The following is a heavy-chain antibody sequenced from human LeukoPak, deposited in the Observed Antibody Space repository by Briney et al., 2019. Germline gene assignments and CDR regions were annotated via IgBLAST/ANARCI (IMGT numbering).Heavy chain of an antibody. CDR1: GVTFSSYW. CDR2: KKQDGSEK. D-gene: IGHD2-15*01. V-gene: IGHV3-7*02. Sequence: VGSLSLSCAASGVTFSSYWMSWVCQAPGKGQEWVANKKQDGSEKYYVGSVKGRFTISRDNAKNSLYLQMNNLRAEDTAVYYCARGADLLRRLLYGMDVWGQGTMVTVSS. J-gene: IGHJ6*02. CDR3: ARGADLLRRLLYGMDV.